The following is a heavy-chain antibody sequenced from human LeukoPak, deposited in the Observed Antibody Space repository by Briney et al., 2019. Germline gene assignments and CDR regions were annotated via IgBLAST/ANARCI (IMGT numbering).Heavy chain of an antibody. CDR2: IYYSGST. J-gene: IGHJ4*02. CDR3: ARVVPGYYYDSSGPQLDY. CDR1: GGSISSYY. Sequence: PSETLSLTCTVSGGSISSYYWSWIRQPPGKGLAWIGYIYYSGSTNYNPSLKSRVTISVDTSKNQFSLKLSSVTAADTAVYYCARVVPGYYYDSSGPQLDYWGQGTLVTVSS. V-gene: IGHV4-59*12. D-gene: IGHD3-22*01.